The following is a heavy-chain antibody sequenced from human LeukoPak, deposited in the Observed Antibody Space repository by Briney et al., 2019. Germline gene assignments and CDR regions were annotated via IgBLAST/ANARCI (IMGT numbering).Heavy chain of an antibody. J-gene: IGHJ3*02. D-gene: IGHD2-21*02. V-gene: IGHV4-59*01. CDR1: GGSISSYY. CDR2: IYYSGST. Sequence: PSETLSLTCTVSGGSISSYYWSWIRQPPGKGLEWIGYIYYSGSTNYNPSLKSRVTISVDTSKNQFPLKLSSVTAADTAVYYCAGRTVVVTATPYAFDIWGQGTMVTVSS. CDR3: AGRTVVVTATPYAFDI.